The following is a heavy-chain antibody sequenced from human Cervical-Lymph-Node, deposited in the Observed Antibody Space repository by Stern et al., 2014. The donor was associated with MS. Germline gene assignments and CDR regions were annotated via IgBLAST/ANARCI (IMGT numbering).Heavy chain of an antibody. D-gene: IGHD5-18*01. CDR2: VSGSGAST. Sequence: EVQLLESGGGLVQPGGSLRVSCAASGSTFATYAMSWVRQAPGKGLEWVSGVSGSGASTYYADSVKGRFPISRDNSMNTLYLQMKTLRVEDTAVYYCARRAYSYGYLYYFDSWGQGTLVTVSS. CDR3: ARRAYSYGYLYYFDS. CDR1: GSTFATYA. V-gene: IGHV3-23*01. J-gene: IGHJ4*02.